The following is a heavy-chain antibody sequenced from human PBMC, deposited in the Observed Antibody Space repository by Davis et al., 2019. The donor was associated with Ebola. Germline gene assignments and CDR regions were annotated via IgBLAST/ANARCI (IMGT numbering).Heavy chain of an antibody. CDR2: ISGSGGST. J-gene: IGHJ4*02. D-gene: IGHD2-2*01. CDR3: AKASWGPAARPLLDS. CDR1: GFTFSSYA. V-gene: IGHV3-23*01. Sequence: GGSLRLSCAASGFTFSSYAMSWVRQAPGKGLEWVSAISGSGGSTYYADSVKGRFTISRDNSKNTLYLQMNSLGAEDTAVYYCAKASWGPAARPLLDSWGQGTLVTVSS.